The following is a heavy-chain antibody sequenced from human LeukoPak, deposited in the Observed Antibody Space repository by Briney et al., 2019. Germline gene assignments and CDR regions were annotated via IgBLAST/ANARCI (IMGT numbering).Heavy chain of an antibody. CDR1: GFTFSSYW. D-gene: IGHD3-10*01. CDR2: IKQDGSEK. V-gene: IGHV3-7*01. CDR3: ARERITMVRGGRVVPNDAFDI. Sequence: PGGSLRLSCAASGFTFSSYWMSWVRQAPGKGLEWVANIKQDGSEKYYVDSVKGRFTISRDNAKNSLYLQMNSLRAEDTAVYYCARERITMVRGGRVVPNDAFDIWGQGTMVTVSS. J-gene: IGHJ3*02.